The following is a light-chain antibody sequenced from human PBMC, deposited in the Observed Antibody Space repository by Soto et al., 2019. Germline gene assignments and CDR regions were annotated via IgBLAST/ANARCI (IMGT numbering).Light chain of an antibody. CDR1: GSNIGNYY. J-gene: IGLJ2*01. CDR3: GTWDSSLGIVF. Sequence: QSVWTQPPSVSAAPGQRVTISWSRSGSNIGNYYISRYQQLPGTAPKLVIFDNNRRPSGIPDRLSGSRAATSATLAITGLQTGEEAEYYCGTWDSSLGIVFFGGGTKLNVL. V-gene: IGLV1-51*01. CDR2: DNN.